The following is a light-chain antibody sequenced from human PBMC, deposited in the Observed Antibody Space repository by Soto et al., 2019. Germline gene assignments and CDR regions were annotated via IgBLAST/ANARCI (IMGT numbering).Light chain of an antibody. V-gene: IGKV3-20*01. Sequence: EIVLTQSPGTLSLSPGERATLSCRASQSVSSSYLAWYQQKPGQAPRLLTYDASSRAPGIPDRFSGSGSGTEFTLTISRLEPEDFAVYYCQQYGSSPITFGPGTKVDIK. J-gene: IGKJ3*01. CDR3: QQYGSSPIT. CDR2: DAS. CDR1: QSVSSSY.